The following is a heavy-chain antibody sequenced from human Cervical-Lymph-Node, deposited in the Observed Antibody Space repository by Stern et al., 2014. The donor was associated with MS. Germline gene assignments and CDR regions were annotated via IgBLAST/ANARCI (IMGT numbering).Heavy chain of an antibody. V-gene: IGHV5-51*03. CDR3: ARVDGTVFVFDY. Sequence: EVQLVQSGAEVKKPGESLKISCKGSGYSFSSYWIGWVRQMPGKGLEWLGIIFPADSDTRYRSSFQGQVTISADKSISTASLQWSSLKASDTAIYYCARVDGTVFVFDYWGQGTLVTVSS. CDR2: IFPADSDT. D-gene: IGHD3-3*01. J-gene: IGHJ4*02. CDR1: GYSFSSYW.